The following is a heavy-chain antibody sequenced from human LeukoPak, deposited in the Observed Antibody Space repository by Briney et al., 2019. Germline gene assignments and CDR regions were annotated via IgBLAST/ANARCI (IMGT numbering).Heavy chain of an antibody. CDR2: IWHDGSNK. J-gene: IGHJ4*02. V-gene: IGHV3-33*01. D-gene: IGHD2-2*01. CDR1: GFTFSTYG. CDR3: ARSRYCSSTSCYGFLDY. Sequence: PGGSLRLSCAASGFTFSTYGMHWVRQAPGKGLQWVAVIWHDGSNKQYADSVKGRFTISRDNSKNTLYLQMNSLRAEDTAVYYCARSRYCSSTSCYGFLDYWGQGTLVTVSS.